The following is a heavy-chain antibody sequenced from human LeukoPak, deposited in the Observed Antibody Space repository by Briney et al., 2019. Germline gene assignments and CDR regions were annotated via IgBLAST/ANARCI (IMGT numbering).Heavy chain of an antibody. J-gene: IGHJ4*02. CDR3: ARGGYSYGHFDY. CDR1: GFTFSSYS. D-gene: IGHD5-18*01. V-gene: IGHV3-21*01. CDR2: ISSSSSYI. Sequence: GGSLRLSCAASGFTFSSYSMNWVRQAPGKGLEWVSSISSSSSYIYYADSVKGRFTISRDNAENSLYLQMNSLRAEDTAVYYCARGGYSYGHFDYWGQGTLVTVSS.